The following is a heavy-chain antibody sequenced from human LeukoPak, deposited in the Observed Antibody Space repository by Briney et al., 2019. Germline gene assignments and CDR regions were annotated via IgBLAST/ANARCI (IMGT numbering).Heavy chain of an antibody. J-gene: IGHJ4*02. V-gene: IGHV3-74*01. Sequence: GGSLRLSCAVSGLSFSNYWMHWVRQAPGKGLVWVARTNLHGTAVDYADSVKGRFTISRDNAKNTLFLQMNSLRAEDTAVYYCASAYTYVRLGDHWGQGTLVTVSS. CDR3: ASAYTYVRLGDH. D-gene: IGHD3-16*01. CDR2: TNLHGTAV. CDR1: GLSFSNYW.